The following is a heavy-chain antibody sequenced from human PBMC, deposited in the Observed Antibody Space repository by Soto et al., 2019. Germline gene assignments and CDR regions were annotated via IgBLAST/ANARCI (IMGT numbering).Heavy chain of an antibody. Sequence: GWSLRLSCAASGFTFSSYAMSLARQAPGKGLEWVSAISGSGGSTYYADSVKGRLTISRDNSKNTLYLQMNSLRAEDTAVYYCAKGDYYDSSGYPFDYWDQGTLVTVSS. V-gene: IGHV3-23*01. CDR2: ISGSGGST. D-gene: IGHD3-22*01. CDR3: AKGDYYDSSGYPFDY. J-gene: IGHJ4*02. CDR1: GFTFSSYA.